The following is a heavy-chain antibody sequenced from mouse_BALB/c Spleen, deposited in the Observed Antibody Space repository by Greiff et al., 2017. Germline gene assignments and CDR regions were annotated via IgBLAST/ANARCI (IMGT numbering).Heavy chain of an antibody. CDR2: ISSGGSYT. CDR3: TRDGYGNYYFDY. V-gene: IGHV5-6-4*01. CDR1: GFTFSSYT. D-gene: IGHD2-1*01. J-gene: IGHJ2*01. Sequence: EVQGVESGGGLVKPGGSLKLSCAASGFTFSSYTMSWVRQTPEKRLEWVATISSGGSYTYYPDSVKGRFTISRDNAKNTLYLQMSSLKSEDTAMYYCTRDGYGNYYFDYWGQGTTLTVSS.